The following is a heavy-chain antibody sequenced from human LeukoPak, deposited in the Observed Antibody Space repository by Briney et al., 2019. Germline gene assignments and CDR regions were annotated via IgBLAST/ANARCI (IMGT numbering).Heavy chain of an antibody. CDR3: ARATHLFWSYSSGWGAFDI. V-gene: IGHV7-4-1*02. Sequence: GASVKVSCKASGYTFTSYAMNWVRQAPGQGLEWMGWINTNTGNPTYAQGFTGRFVFSLDTSVSTAYLQISSLKAEDTAVYYCARATHLFWSYSSGWGAFDIWGQGTMVTVSS. D-gene: IGHD6-19*01. J-gene: IGHJ3*02. CDR2: INTNTGNP. CDR1: GYTFTSYA.